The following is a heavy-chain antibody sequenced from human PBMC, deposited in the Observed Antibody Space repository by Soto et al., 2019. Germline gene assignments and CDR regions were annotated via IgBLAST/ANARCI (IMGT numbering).Heavy chain of an antibody. CDR1: GYTFTSYD. CDR3: ARGHNYHDSSGYYGD. Sequence: QVQLVQSGAEVKKPGASVKVSCKASGYTFTSYDINWVRQATGQGLEWMGWMNPNSGNTGYAQNFQGRVTMTRSNSVSTAYTELTGLRSEDTAVYYCARGHNYHDSSGYYGDWGQGTLVTVSS. CDR2: MNPNSGNT. D-gene: IGHD3-22*01. V-gene: IGHV1-8*01. J-gene: IGHJ4*02.